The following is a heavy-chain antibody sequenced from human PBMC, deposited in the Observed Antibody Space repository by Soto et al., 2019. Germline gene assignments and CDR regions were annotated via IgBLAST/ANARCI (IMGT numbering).Heavy chain of an antibody. D-gene: IGHD5-12*01. J-gene: IGHJ4*02. CDR3: ARPDIVAAIGGALDC. CDR2: IWNDGTSR. V-gene: IGHV3-33*01. CDR1: GFTFSNYG. Sequence: QVQLVESGGRVVQPGRSLRLSCEASGFTFSNYGMHWVRQAPGKGLEWVAVIWNDGTSRYYADSVKGRFTISRDNSKNTLFLQMNNLRAEDTAVYYCARPDIVAAIGGALDCWGQGTLVTVSS.